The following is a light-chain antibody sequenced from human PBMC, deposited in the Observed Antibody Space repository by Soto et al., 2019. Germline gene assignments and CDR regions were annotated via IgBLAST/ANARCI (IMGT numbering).Light chain of an antibody. CDR1: QSVSSY. CDR3: QQRSNWPPRLT. J-gene: IGKJ4*01. Sequence: EIVLTQSPVTLSLSPGERATLSCRASQSVSSYLAWYQQKPGQAPRLLIYDASNRATGVPARFSGSGSGTDFTLTISSLEPEDFAVYYCQQRSNWPPRLTFGGGTQVEIK. V-gene: IGKV3-11*01. CDR2: DAS.